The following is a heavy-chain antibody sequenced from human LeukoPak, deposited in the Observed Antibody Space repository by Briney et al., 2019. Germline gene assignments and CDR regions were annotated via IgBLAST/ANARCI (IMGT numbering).Heavy chain of an antibody. CDR1: GFTFSSYN. CDR2: MTSTSHV. V-gene: IGHV3-21*01. Sequence: SGGSLRLSCAASGFTFSSYNLNWVRQAPGKGLEWVSSMTSTSHVYYADSLKGRFTISRDNAKNSLYLQMNSLRAEDTAVYYCARDLDFWSGYKDYWGQGTLVTVSP. D-gene: IGHD3-3*01. J-gene: IGHJ4*02. CDR3: ARDLDFWSGYKDY.